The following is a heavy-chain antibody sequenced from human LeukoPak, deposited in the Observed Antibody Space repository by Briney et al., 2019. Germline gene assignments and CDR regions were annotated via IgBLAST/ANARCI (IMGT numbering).Heavy chain of an antibody. CDR2: ISGSGGST. V-gene: IGHV3-23*01. Sequence: PGGSLRLSCAASGFTFSSYAMSWVRQAPGKGLGWVSAISGSGGSTYYADSVKGRFTISRDNSKNTLYLQMNSLRAEDTAVYYCAIGSGSYYGAQFDYWGQGTLVTVSS. J-gene: IGHJ4*02. D-gene: IGHD1-26*01. CDR1: GFTFSSYA. CDR3: AIGSGSYYGAQFDY.